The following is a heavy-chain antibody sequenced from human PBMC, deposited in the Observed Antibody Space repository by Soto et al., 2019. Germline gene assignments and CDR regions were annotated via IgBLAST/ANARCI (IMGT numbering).Heavy chain of an antibody. CDR3: ARIRSGFYYYGMDA. CDR2: IDWDDDK. D-gene: IGHD3-3*01. V-gene: IGHV2-70*01. Sequence: SGPTLVNPTQTLTLTCTFSGFSLSTSGMCVSWIRQPPGKALEWLALIDWDDDKYYSTSLKTRLTISKDTSKNQVVLTMTNMDPVDTATYYCARIRSGFYYYGMDAWGQGTTVTVSS. CDR1: GFSLSTSGMC. J-gene: IGHJ6*02.